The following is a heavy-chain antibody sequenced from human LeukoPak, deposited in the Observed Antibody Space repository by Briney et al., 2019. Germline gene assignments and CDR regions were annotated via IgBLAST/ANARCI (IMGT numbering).Heavy chain of an antibody. CDR2: MSNGDTTI. V-gene: IGHV3-11*01. CDR3: ARDRIGSSYPYFDY. CDR1: GFTFSDYY. D-gene: IGHD6-13*01. J-gene: IGHJ4*02. Sequence: GGSLRLSCAASGFTFSDYYMSWIRQAPGKGLEWVSYMSNGDTTIYYADSVKGRFTISRDNAKNSVYLQMNILRAEDTAVYYCARDRIGSSYPYFDYWGQGTLVTVSS.